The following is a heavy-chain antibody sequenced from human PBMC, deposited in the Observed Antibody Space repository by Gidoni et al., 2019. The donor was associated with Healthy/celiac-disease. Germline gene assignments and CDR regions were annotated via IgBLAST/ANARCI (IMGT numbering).Heavy chain of an antibody. CDR2: IYYSGST. V-gene: IGHV4-39*01. J-gene: IGHJ3*02. CDR1: GGSISSSSYY. Sequence: QLQLQESGPGLVKPSETLSRTCTVSGGSISSSSYYWGWIRQPPGKGLEWIGSIYYSGSTYYNPSLKSRVTISVDTSKNQFSLKLSSVTAADTAVYYCARQGGYSGYDEVFGAFDIWGQGTMVTVSS. CDR3: ARQGGYSGYDEVFGAFDI. D-gene: IGHD5-12*01.